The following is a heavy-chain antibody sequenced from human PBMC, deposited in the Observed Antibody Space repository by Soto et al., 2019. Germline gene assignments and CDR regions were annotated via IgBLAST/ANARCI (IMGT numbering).Heavy chain of an antibody. V-gene: IGHV4-59*01. CDR2: IYYSGST. CDR3: ARGVATIGP. J-gene: IGHJ5*02. D-gene: IGHD5-12*01. CDR1: GDSISSYY. Sequence: TLSLTCTVSGDSISSYYWTWIRQPPGKGLEWIGYIYYSGSTNYNPSLKSRVTISVDTSKNQFSLKLTSVTAADTAVYYCARGVATIGPWGQGTLVTVSS.